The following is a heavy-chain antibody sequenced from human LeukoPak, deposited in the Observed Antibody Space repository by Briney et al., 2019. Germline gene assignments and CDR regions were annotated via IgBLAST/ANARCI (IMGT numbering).Heavy chain of an antibody. CDR1: GYTFTSYG. CDR2: INPSGGST. V-gene: IGHV1-46*01. D-gene: IGHD6-6*01. J-gene: IGHJ6*02. Sequence: ASVKVSCKASGYTFTSYGISWVRQAPGQGLEWMGIINPSGGSTSYAQKFQGRVTRTRATSTSTVYMELSSLRSEDTAVYYCARDFSPPSSSSKQSYYYGMDVWGQGTTVTVSS. CDR3: ARDFSPPSSSSKQSYYYGMDV.